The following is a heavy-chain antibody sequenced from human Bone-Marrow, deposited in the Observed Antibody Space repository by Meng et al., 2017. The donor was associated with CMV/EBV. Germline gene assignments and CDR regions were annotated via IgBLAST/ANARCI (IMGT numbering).Heavy chain of an antibody. Sequence: TFKLTGLTLLKPTQTLTLTCTVCVFSLSTCGVSLGLIRHPPGKALKWLALIYCDYYKRYSPSLKSRLTITKDTSKNQVVLTMTNMDPVDTATYYCAHPRGWAFDYWGQGTLVTVAS. CDR3: AHPRGWAFDY. V-gene: IGHV2-5*02. CDR1: VFSLSTCGVS. CDR2: IYCDYYK. J-gene: IGHJ4*02. D-gene: IGHD6-19*01.